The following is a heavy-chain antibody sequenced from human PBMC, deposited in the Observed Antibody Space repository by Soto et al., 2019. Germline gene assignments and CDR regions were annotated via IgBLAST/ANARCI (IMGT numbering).Heavy chain of an antibody. J-gene: IGHJ4*02. V-gene: IGHV4-30-4*01. CDR2: IYYSGST. CDR1: GGSISSGDYY. Sequence: SETLSLTCTVSGGSISSGDYYWSWIRQPPGKGLEWIGYIYYSGSTFYNPSLKNRVTISLDTSRIQFSLKLSSVTAADTAMYFCARHRGGSTSPYYSFDLWGQGTQVTVSS. D-gene: IGHD3-10*01. CDR3: ARHRGGSTSPYYSFDL.